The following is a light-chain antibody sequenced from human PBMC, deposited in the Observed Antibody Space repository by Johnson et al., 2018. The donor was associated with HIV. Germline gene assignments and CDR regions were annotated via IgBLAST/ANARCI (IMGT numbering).Light chain of an antibody. CDR3: GSWDSSLSAHYV. V-gene: IGLV1-51*01. J-gene: IGLJ1*01. CDR2: DNN. CDR1: SSNIGNHY. Sequence: QSVLTQPPSVSAAPGQKVTISCSGTSSNIGNHYVSWYQLLPGTAPKLLIYDNNKRPSGIPDRFSASNSGTSATLGITGLQPGDEADYYCGSWDSSLSAHYVFGTATKFTVL.